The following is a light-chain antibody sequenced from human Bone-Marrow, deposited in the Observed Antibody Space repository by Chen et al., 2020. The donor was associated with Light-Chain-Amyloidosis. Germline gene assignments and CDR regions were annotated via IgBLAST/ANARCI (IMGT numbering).Light chain of an antibody. V-gene: IGKV3-20*01. CDR2: GSS. CDR3: QQYGTSPLT. CDR1: QTISSNY. J-gene: IGKJ4*01. Sequence: EIALTQSPGPLSLSPGEGANLSCRASQTISSNYLTWYQQKFGQAPRLLIYGSSSRATGIPDRFTGSGSGTDFTLTISRLEPEDFAMYYCQQYGTSPLTFGGGTKVEIK.